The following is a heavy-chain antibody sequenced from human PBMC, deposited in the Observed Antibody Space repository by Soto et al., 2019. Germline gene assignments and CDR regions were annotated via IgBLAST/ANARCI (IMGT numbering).Heavy chain of an antibody. CDR1: GFTFSSYG. J-gene: IGHJ6*02. V-gene: IGHV3-30*18. Sequence: QVQLVESGGGVVQPGRSLRLSCAASGFTFSSYGMHWVRQAPGKGLEWVAVISYDGSNKYYADSVKGRFTIARDNSKNTLYLQMNSLRAEDTAVYYCEKGTSYYYGMDVWGQGTTVTVSS. CDR3: EKGTSYYYGMDV. CDR2: ISYDGSNK.